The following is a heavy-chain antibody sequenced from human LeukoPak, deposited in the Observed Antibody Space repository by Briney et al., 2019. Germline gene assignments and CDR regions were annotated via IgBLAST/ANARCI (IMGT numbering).Heavy chain of an antibody. V-gene: IGHV1-69*13. CDR2: IIPIFGTP. CDR1: GGTFSSYA. CDR3: ARRYCSSTSCSNLNDYYYYGMDV. D-gene: IGHD2-2*01. Sequence: ASVKVSCKASGGTFSSYAISGVRQAPGQGLEWMGGIIPIFGTPNYEQKFQGRVTITADESTSTAYMELSSLRSDDTAVYYCARRYCSSTSCSNLNDYYYYGMDVWGKGTTVTVSS. J-gene: IGHJ6*04.